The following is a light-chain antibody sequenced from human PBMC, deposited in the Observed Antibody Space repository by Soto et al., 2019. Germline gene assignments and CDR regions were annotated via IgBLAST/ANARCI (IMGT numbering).Light chain of an antibody. Sequence: IVLTQSPGTLSLSPGERATLSCRASQSVRSSYLAWYQQRPGQAPRLLIYGASSRATGIPDRFSGSGSGTDFTLTISRLEPEDFAVYYFQQYGSSPWTFGQGTKVEIK. CDR2: GAS. CDR1: QSVRSSY. V-gene: IGKV3-20*01. CDR3: QQYGSSPWT. J-gene: IGKJ1*01.